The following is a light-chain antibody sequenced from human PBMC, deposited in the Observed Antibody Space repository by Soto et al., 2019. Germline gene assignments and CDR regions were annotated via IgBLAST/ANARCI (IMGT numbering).Light chain of an antibody. J-gene: IGKJ1*01. V-gene: IGKV3-15*01. CDR1: QNVSSD. CDR3: QQYNNWPRT. CDR2: GAS. Sequence: ETAITQSPSTLSVSPGERPTLSSRASQNVSSDLAWYHQKPGQAPRLLIYGASTRATGIPARFSGSGSGTEFTLTINSLQSEDFAVYYCQQYNNWPRTFGQGTKVDIK.